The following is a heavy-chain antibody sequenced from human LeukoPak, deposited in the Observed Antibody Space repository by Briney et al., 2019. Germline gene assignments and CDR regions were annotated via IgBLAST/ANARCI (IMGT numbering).Heavy chain of an antibody. V-gene: IGHV3-33*01. CDR3: ARDLEIGSSSYYFDY. CDR1: GFTFSTYG. J-gene: IGHJ4*02. CDR2: IWYDGSNK. Sequence: SGGSLRLSCAASGFTFSTYGMHWVRQAPGKGLEWVAVIWYDGSNKYYADSVRGRFTISRDNFKNTLYLQMNSLRAEDTAVYYCARDLEIGSSSYYFDYWGQGTLATVSS. D-gene: IGHD3-3*01.